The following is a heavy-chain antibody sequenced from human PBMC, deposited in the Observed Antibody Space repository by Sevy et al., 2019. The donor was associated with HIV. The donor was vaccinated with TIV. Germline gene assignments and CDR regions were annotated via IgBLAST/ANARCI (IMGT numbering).Heavy chain of an antibody. D-gene: IGHD2-21*01. J-gene: IGHJ6*02. Sequence: SETLSLTCTVSGGSVSSSGYYWNWVRQHPGKGLEWIGYIYSGNTYYNPSLRSRLTISLDTSKNQFSVKLISVTAADTAVYYCSKGGGALDGGMDVWGQGTTVTVSS. CDR1: GGSVSSSGYY. CDR3: SKGGGALDGGMDV. V-gene: IGHV4-31*03. CDR2: IYSGNT.